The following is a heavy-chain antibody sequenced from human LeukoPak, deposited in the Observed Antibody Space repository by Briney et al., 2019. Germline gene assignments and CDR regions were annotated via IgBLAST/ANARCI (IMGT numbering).Heavy chain of an antibody. V-gene: IGHV3-30*18. J-gene: IGHJ4*02. CDR3: AKARTRGYSYGSFDY. CDR1: GFTFSNYG. Sequence: PGRSLRLSCAASGFTFSNYGIHWVRQAPGKGLEWVTLISYDGSYKYYADSVKGRFTISRDNSKNTLYLQMNSLRAEDTAVYYCAKARTRGYSYGSFDYWGQGTLVTVSS. CDR2: ISYDGSYK. D-gene: IGHD5-18*01.